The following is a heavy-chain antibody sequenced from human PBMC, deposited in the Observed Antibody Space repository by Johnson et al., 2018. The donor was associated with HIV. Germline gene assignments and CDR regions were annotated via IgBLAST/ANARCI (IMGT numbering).Heavy chain of an antibody. CDR3: ARACRDGYTCDVFDI. V-gene: IGHV3-NL1*01. Sequence: QVQLVESGGGVVQPGRSLRLSCAASGFTFSSYAMHWVRQAPGKGLEWVSVIFSGGDTYYGDSVRGRFSISRDNSKNTLYLQMKSLRADDTAVYYCARACRDGYTCDVFDIWGQGTMVTVSS. CDR1: GFTFSSYA. J-gene: IGHJ3*02. CDR2: IFSGGDT. D-gene: IGHD5-24*01.